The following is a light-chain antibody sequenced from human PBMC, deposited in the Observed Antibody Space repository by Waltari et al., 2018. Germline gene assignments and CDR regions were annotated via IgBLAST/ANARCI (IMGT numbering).Light chain of an antibody. CDR3: QSYDGNNWV. CDR1: SGSIASNY. CDR2: EDN. Sequence: NFMLTQPHSVSESPGKTVTISCTRSSGSIASNYVQWYPQRPGSAPTTVIYEDNQRPSGVPDRFSGSIDRSSNSASLTISGLKTEDEADYYCQSYDGNNWVFGGGTKLTVL. J-gene: IGLJ3*02. V-gene: IGLV6-57*04.